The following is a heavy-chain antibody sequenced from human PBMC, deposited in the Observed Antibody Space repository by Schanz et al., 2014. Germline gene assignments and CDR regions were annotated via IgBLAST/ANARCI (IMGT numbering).Heavy chain of an antibody. J-gene: IGHJ4*02. V-gene: IGHV4-31*02. Sequence: VQLVESGGGLVQPGGSLRLSCTASGFTFSDYWMSWVRQAPGKGLEWVGYIYYSGGTYYSPSLKSRVSISLDTSKNQCSLNLSSVTAADTAVYYCARDRLAAQGIDSWGQGTLVTVSS. CDR3: ARDRLAAQGIDS. D-gene: IGHD6-6*01. CDR1: GFTFSDYW. CDR2: IYYSGGT.